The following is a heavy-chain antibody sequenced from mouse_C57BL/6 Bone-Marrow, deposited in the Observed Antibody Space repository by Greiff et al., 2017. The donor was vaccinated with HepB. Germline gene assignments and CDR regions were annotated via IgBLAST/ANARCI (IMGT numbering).Heavy chain of an antibody. J-gene: IGHJ2*01. CDR2: FHPYNDDT. CDR3: AIFNTTPYYFDY. V-gene: IGHV1-47*01. D-gene: IGHD1-1*01. Sequence: VKLMESGAELVKPGASVKMSCKASGYTFTTYPIEWLKQNHGKSLEWIGNFHPYNDDTKYNEKFKGKATLTVEKSSSTVYLELSRLTSDDSAVYYCAIFNTTPYYFDYWGQGTTLTVSS. CDR1: GYTFTTYP.